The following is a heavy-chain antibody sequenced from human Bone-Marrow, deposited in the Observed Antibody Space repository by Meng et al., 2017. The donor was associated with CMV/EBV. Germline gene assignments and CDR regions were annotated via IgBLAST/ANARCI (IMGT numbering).Heavy chain of an antibody. CDR3: ARAQYSSSILMDV. CDR2: INSDGSST. V-gene: IGHV3-74*01. J-gene: IGHJ6*02. Sequence: GESLKISCAASGFTFSSYWMHWVRQAPGKGLVWVSRINSDGSSTSYADSVKGRFTISRDNAKNTLYLQMNSLRAEDTAVYYCARAQYSSSILMDVWGQGTMVTVSS. D-gene: IGHD6-6*01. CDR1: GFTFSSYW.